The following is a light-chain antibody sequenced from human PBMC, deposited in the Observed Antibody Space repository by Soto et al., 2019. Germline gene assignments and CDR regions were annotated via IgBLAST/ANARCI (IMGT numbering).Light chain of an antibody. CDR1: QSISDT. CDR2: GAS. J-gene: IGKJ5*01. CDR3: QQYKNWPL. Sequence: EIVLTQSPATLSVSPGGRATLSCRASQSISDTLAWYQQKPGQAPRLLLYGASTRATGIPVRFSGSGFGTEFTLTISSLQSEDFAVYYCQQYKNWPLFGQGTQLEIK. V-gene: IGKV3-15*01.